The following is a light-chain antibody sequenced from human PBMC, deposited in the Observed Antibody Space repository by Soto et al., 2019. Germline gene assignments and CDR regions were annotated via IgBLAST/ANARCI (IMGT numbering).Light chain of an antibody. CDR3: QQYGSSPT. V-gene: IGKV3-20*01. CDR1: QSVSSSY. Sequence: EILFTQSPATLSLSPGERATLSCRASQSVSSSYLAWYQQKPGQAPRLLIHGASSRATGIPDRFSGSGSGTALTLTISRLEPEDFAVYYCQQYGSSPTFGQGTKVDIK. J-gene: IGKJ1*01. CDR2: GAS.